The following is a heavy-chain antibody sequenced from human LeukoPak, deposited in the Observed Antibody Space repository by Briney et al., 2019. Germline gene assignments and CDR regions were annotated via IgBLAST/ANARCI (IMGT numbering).Heavy chain of an antibody. J-gene: IGHJ4*02. V-gene: IGHV1-18*01. CDR2: ISAYNGNT. CDR1: GYTFTRYG. D-gene: IGHD6-13*01. Sequence: ASVKVSCKASGYTFTRYGISWVRQAPGQGLEWMGWISAYNGNTNYAQRLQGRVTMTTDTSTSTAYMELRSLRSDDTAVYYCARDAGRVAAAGSVFGYWGQGTLVTVSS. CDR3: ARDAGRVAAAGSVFGY.